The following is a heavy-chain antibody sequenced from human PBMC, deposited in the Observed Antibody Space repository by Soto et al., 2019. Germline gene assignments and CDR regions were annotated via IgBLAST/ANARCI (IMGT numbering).Heavy chain of an antibody. D-gene: IGHD4-17*01. V-gene: IGHV4-30-4*01. J-gene: IGHJ3*02. Sequence: QVQLQESGPGLVKPSQTLSLTCTVSGGSISSGDYYWSWIRQPPGKGLEWIGYIYYSGSTYYNPSLKSRVTISVDPSKNQFSLKLSSVTAADTAVYYCARPREDYGDAPDAFDIWGQGTMVTVSS. CDR3: ARPREDYGDAPDAFDI. CDR1: GGSISSGDYY. CDR2: IYYSGST.